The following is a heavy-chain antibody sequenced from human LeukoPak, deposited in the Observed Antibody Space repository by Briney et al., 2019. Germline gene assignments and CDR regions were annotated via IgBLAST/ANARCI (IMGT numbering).Heavy chain of an antibody. CDR3: ARGWAAAGGMRAFDI. CDR1: GFTFSSYS. V-gene: IGHV3-48*01. Sequence: SGGSLRLSCAASGFTFSSYSMDWVRQAPGKGLEWVSYISSSSSTIYYADSVKGRFTISRDNAKNSLYLQMNSLRAEDTAVYYCARGWAAAGGMRAFDIWGQGTMVTVSS. J-gene: IGHJ3*02. D-gene: IGHD6-13*01. CDR2: ISSSSSTI.